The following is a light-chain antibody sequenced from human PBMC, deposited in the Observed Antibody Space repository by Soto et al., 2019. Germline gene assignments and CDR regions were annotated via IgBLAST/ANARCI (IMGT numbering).Light chain of an antibody. CDR1: QDISNY. Sequence: DIQLTQSPSSLSASVGDRVTITCQANQDISNYLNWYQQKPGKAPKLLISDAFNLKTGVPSRFSGSGSGTDFTFTITSLQPEDIATYYCQQYDNLWTFGPGTKVNIK. V-gene: IGKV1-33*01. J-gene: IGKJ3*01. CDR3: QQYDNLWT. CDR2: DAF.